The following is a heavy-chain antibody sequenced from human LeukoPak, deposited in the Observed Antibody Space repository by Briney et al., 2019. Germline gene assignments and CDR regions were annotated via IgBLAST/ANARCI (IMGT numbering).Heavy chain of an antibody. CDR1: GGSITSRSYY. J-gene: IGHJ5*02. Sequence: SETLSLTCTVSGGSITSRSYYWGWIRQPPGKGLEWIGSISYSGSPHYNPSLESRVTMSVETSKNQFSLKLSSVTAADTAVYYCARDYDYGDYNWFDPWGQGTLVTVSS. CDR2: ISYSGSP. CDR3: ARDYDYGDYNWFDP. V-gene: IGHV4-39*07. D-gene: IGHD4-17*01.